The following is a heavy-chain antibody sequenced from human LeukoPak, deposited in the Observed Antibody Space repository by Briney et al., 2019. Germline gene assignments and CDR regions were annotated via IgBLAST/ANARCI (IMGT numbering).Heavy chain of an antibody. D-gene: IGHD3-10*01. J-gene: IGHJ4*02. Sequence: GGSLRLSCAASGFTFSSYGMHWVRQAPGKGLEWVAVISYDGSNKYYADSVKGRFTISRDNSKNTLYLQMNSLRAEDTAVYYCAKEAGILWFGESPPLDYWGQGTLVTVSS. CDR2: ISYDGSNK. CDR1: GFTFSSYG. CDR3: AKEAGILWFGESPPLDY. V-gene: IGHV3-30*18.